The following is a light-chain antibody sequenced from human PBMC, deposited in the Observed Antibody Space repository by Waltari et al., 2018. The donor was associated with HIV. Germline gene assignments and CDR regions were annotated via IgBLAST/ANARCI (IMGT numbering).Light chain of an antibody. V-gene: IGLV1-40*01. Sequence: QSVLTQPPSVSGAPGQTVTVPCTGSSSNIATNYAVHWYQFLPGEVPKLLIYGNTIRPAGVPGRFSGSSSGTSASLAITGLQPADEADYYCQSYDNTVNGWVFGGGTRVTV. CDR2: GNT. J-gene: IGLJ3*02. CDR3: QSYDNTVNGWV. CDR1: SSNIATNYA.